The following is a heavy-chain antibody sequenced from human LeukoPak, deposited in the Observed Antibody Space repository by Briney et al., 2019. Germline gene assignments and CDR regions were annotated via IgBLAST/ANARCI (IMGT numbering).Heavy chain of an antibody. CDR1: GGSISSGGYY. J-gene: IGHJ5*02. CDR2: IYHSGST. D-gene: IGHD1-26*01. CDR3: ARALIVGATHPVRGWFDP. V-gene: IGHV4-30-2*01. Sequence: SQTLSLTCTVSGGSISSGGYYWSWIRQPPGKGLEWIGYIYHSGSTYYNPSLKSRVTISVDRSKNQFSLKLSSVTAADTAVYYCARALIVGATHPVRGWFDPWGQGTLVTVSS.